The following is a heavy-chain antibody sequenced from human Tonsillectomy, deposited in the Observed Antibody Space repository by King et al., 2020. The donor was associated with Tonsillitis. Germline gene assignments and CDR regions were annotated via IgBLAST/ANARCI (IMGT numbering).Heavy chain of an antibody. CDR1: GFTFSSYG. D-gene: IGHD2-8*01. CDR3: AKVKVFDNYYYCMDV. Sequence: VQLVESGGGVVQPGRSLRLSCAASGFTFSSYGMHWVRQAPGKGLEWVAVISYDGSNKYYADSVKGRFTISRDNSKNTLYLQMNSLRAEDTAVYYCAKVKVFDNYYYCMDVWGQGTTVTVS. J-gene: IGHJ6*02. V-gene: IGHV3-30*18. CDR2: ISYDGSNK.